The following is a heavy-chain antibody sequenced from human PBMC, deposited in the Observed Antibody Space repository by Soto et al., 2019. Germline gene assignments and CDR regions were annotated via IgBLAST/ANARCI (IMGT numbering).Heavy chain of an antibody. CDR3: ASIAAPGTTHFDF. D-gene: IGHD6-13*01. CDR2: IYYSGNT. CDR1: GGSLGSSGYY. Sequence: ETLSLTCTVSGGSLGSSGYYWGWIRQSPGRGLEWIGNIYYSGNTFYNPSLKSRVTISVDTSKNQIYLHLSAVIAADTAIFYCASIAAPGTTHFDFWGQGTLVTVSS. V-gene: IGHV4-39*01. J-gene: IGHJ4*02.